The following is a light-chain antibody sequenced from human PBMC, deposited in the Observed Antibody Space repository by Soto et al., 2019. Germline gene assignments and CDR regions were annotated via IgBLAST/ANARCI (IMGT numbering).Light chain of an antibody. CDR2: GAS. V-gene: IGKV3-15*01. J-gene: IGKJ5*01. CDR3: QQYNKWPPIT. CDR1: QSVRSN. Sequence: EIVMTQSPATLSVSPGEGASLSCRASQSVRSNLAWYHQKPGQAPRLLIFGASTRATGIPARFSGSGSGTEFTLTISSLQSEDFAVYYCQQYNKWPPITFGQGTRLEIK.